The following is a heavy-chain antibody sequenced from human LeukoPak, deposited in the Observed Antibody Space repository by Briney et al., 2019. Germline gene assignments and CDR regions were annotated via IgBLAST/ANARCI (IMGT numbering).Heavy chain of an antibody. V-gene: IGHV4-59*01. CDR1: GGTIRSYY. J-gene: IGHJ2*01. CDR2: VFYTGLT. CDR3: ARATSTLWYFDL. Sequence: KPSETLSLTCTVSGGTIRSYYWSWIGQPPGKGLEWIGYVFYTGLTNYNPSLERRVTISEDTSKTQFSLKLSSLTAADTAVYFCARATSTLWYFDLWGRGTLVTVSS. D-gene: IGHD3-16*01.